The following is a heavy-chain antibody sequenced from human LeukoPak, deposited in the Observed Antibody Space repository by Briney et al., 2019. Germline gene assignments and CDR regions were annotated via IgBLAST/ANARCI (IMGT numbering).Heavy chain of an antibody. D-gene: IGHD3-22*01. CDR3: ARDTYDSSGYSFDY. V-gene: IGHV4-59*01. CDR1: GGSMSGYY. Sequence: SETLSLTCTVSGGSMSGYYWSWIRQPPGKGLEWIGYIFYSGSTNYNPSLMSRVTISVDTSKNQFSLKLSSVTAADTAVYYCARDTYDSSGYSFDYWGQGTLVTVSS. CDR2: IFYSGST. J-gene: IGHJ4*02.